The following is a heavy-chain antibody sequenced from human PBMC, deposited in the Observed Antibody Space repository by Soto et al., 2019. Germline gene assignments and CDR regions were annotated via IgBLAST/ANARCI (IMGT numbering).Heavy chain of an antibody. D-gene: IGHD2-8*01. CDR3: TLYDALVFDF. CDR1: GFTVNTFN. Sequence: GGSLRISCAASGFTVNTFNMNWVRQAPGKGLEWVSSISNYDNTAYADSVKGRFTVSRDNAKNSLFLQMNSLRAEDTAVYYCTLYDALVFDFWGQGALVTVSS. CDR2: ISNYDNT. V-gene: IGHV3-21*01. J-gene: IGHJ4*02.